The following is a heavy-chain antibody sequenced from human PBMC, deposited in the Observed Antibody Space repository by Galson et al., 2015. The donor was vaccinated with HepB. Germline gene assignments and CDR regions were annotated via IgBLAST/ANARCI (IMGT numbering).Heavy chain of an antibody. J-gene: IGHJ3*02. Sequence: SVKVSCKASGYTFTNYAMHWVRQAPGQRLEWMGWINAGNGNTKYSQKFQGRVTITRDTSASTAYMELSSLRSEDTAVYYCARGGDCGGDCLHYDAFDIWGQGTMVTVSS. D-gene: IGHD2-21*01. CDR2: INAGNGNT. CDR3: ARGGDCGGDCLHYDAFDI. V-gene: IGHV1-3*01. CDR1: GYTFTNYA.